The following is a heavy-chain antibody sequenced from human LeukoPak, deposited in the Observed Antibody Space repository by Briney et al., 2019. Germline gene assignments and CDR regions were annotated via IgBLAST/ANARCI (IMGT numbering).Heavy chain of an antibody. J-gene: IGHJ2*01. V-gene: IGHV4-39*07. Sequence: SETLSLTCTVSGGSISSSSYYWGWIRQPPGKGLEWIGSIYYSGSTYYNPSLKSRVTISVDTSKNQFSLKLSSVTAADTAVYYCARTIAAAGFYWYFDLWGRGTLVTVSS. CDR2: IYYSGST. CDR1: GGSISSSSYY. D-gene: IGHD6-13*01. CDR3: ARTIAAAGFYWYFDL.